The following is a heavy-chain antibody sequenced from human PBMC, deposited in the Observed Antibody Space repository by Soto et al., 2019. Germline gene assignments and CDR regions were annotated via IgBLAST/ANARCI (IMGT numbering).Heavy chain of an antibody. CDR3: SSGWYYFDY. CDR2: ISYDGSNK. J-gene: IGHJ4*02. D-gene: IGHD6-19*01. Sequence: GGSLRVSCAASGFTIKNYAMHWVRQAPGKGLEWVAVISYDGSNKYYADSVKGRFTISRDNSKNTLYLQMNSLRAEDTAVYYCSSGWYYFDYWGQGTLVTVSS. V-gene: IGHV3-30-3*01. CDR1: GFTIKNYA.